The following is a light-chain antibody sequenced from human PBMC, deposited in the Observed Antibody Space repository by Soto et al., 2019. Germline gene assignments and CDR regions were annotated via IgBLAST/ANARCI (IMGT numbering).Light chain of an antibody. CDR2: GAS. J-gene: IGKJ2*01. CDR3: QQYGSSPYT. V-gene: IGKV3-20*01. Sequence: EIVLTQSPGTLSLSPGERATLSCRASQSVSSSYLAWYQQKPGQAPRLLIYGASSRATGIPDRFSGSGSGTDFTLTISRLEPEDFALYYCQQYGSSPYTFGQATKLQIK. CDR1: QSVSSSY.